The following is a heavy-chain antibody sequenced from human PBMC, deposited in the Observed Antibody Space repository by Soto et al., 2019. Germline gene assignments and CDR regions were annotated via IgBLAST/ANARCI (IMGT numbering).Heavy chain of an antibody. CDR1: GSSFSSYG. V-gene: IGHV3-33*08. Sequence: GGPLTLSRXASGSSFSSYGIHRVRQVPGKGLEWVAVISYDGTYKHYADSVKGRFTFSRDNSKNTVYLQMNSLRAEDTAVYYCASLGGQQLVEPIKYYYDSSGSGIDYWGQGTLVTVSS. CDR3: ASLGGQQLVEPIKYYYDSSGSGIDY. D-gene: IGHD3-22*01. J-gene: IGHJ4*02. CDR2: ISYDGTYK.